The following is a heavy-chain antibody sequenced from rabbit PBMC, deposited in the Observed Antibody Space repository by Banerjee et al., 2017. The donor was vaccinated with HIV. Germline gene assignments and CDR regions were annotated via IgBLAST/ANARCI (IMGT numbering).Heavy chain of an antibody. D-gene: IGHD1-1*01. CDR2: IYAGSGGGT. CDR1: GFSFSSVYW. V-gene: IGHV1S45*01. CDR3: ARNGGVLDYKL. Sequence: QEQLEESGGDLVKPEGSLTLTCTASGFSFSSVYWICWVRQAPGKGLEWIACIYAGSGGGTYYASWAKGRFTISKTSSTTVTLQMTSLTAADTATYFCARNGGVLDYKLWGQGTLVTVS. J-gene: IGHJ3*01.